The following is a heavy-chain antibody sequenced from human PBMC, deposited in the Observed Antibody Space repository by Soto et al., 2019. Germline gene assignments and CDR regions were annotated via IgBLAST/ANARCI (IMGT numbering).Heavy chain of an antibody. CDR1: GDSISLDDYY. Sequence: PSWTLSLTCTVSGDSISLDDYYGSWIRKHPGKGLEWIGYIFYSGNTYYNPSLKSRVTVSVDTSKNQFSLKVTSVTAADTAVYYCARAGYYNMWVYYFDLWGRGTLVTVSS. J-gene: IGHJ4*02. CDR3: ARAGYYNMWVYYFDL. D-gene: IGHD3-9*01. CDR2: IFYSGNT. V-gene: IGHV4-31*03.